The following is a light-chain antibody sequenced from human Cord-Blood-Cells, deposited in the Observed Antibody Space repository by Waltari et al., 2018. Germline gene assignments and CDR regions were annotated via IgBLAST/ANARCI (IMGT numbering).Light chain of an antibody. CDR1: SSDVGSYNL. J-gene: IGLJ1*01. V-gene: IGLV2-23*01. Sequence: QSALTQPASVSGSPGQSITISCTGTSSDVGSYNLVSWYQQHPGKAPKLMIYEDSKRPSGVSNRFSGSKSGNTASLTISGLQAEDEADYYCCSYAGSSTYVFGTRTKVTVL. CDR3: CSYAGSSTYV. CDR2: EDS.